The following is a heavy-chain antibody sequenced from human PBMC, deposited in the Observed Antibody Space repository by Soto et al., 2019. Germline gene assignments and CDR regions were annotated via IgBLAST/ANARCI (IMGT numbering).Heavy chain of an antibody. J-gene: IGHJ6*02. CDR2: ISAAGDP. Sequence: EVQLVESGGGLVQPGGSLSLSCEASGFTFRNYDMHWVRQDTGTGLEWVSGISAAGDPDYADSVAGRLTISRENAQNSFFLQLHSLSVGDTAVYYCARTDRDFYGLDVWGQGTTVIVSS. V-gene: IGHV3-13*05. CDR1: GFTFRNYD. CDR3: ARTDRDFYGLDV.